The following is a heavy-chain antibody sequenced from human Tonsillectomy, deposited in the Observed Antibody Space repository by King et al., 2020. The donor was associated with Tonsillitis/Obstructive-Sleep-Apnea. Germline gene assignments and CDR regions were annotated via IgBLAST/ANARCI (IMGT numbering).Heavy chain of an antibody. Sequence: VQLQQWGAGLLKPSETLSLTCGVYGGSFSGSYWSWIRQPPGKGLEWIAEINHSGGTSYNPSLKSRVTISVDTSKKQFSLKLSSVTAADTAVYYCARGYGGVIVWSQGTTVTVSS. V-gene: IGHV4-34*01. J-gene: IGHJ6*02. CDR3: ARGYGGVIV. CDR2: INHSGGT. CDR1: GGSFSGSY. D-gene: IGHD2-8*02.